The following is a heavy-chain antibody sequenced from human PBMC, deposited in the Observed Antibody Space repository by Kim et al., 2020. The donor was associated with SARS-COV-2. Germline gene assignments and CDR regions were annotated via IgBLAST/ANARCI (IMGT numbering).Heavy chain of an antibody. D-gene: IGHD3-22*01. V-gene: IGHV3-30*18. CDR1: GFTFSSYG. CDR3: AKDKLCYCYVSSGYFDY. CDR2: ISYDGSNK. Sequence: GGSLRLSCAASGFTFSSYGMHWVRQAPGKGLEWVAAISYDGSNKYYADSVKGRFTISRDNSKNTLYLQMNSLRAEDTTVYYCAKDKLCYCYVSSGYFDYWGQGILVTVSS. J-gene: IGHJ4*02.